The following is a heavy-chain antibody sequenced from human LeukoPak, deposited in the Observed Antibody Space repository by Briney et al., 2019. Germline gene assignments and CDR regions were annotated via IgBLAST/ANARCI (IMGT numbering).Heavy chain of an antibody. Sequence: ASETLSLTCSVSGGSIRNYYWSWIRQPPGKGLEWIGYIFYSGSTNYSPSLKSRVTISLETSKNHFSLKLNSVTAADTAVYYCASSSSGSYYNGFDIWGQETMVTVAS. V-gene: IGHV4-59*01. CDR3: ASSSSGSYYNGFDI. D-gene: IGHD3-10*01. J-gene: IGHJ3*02. CDR2: IFYSGST. CDR1: GGSIRNYY.